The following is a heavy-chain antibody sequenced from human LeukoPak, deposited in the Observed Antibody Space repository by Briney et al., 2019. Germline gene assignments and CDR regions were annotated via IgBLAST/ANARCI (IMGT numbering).Heavy chain of an antibody. D-gene: IGHD5-24*01. J-gene: IGHJ3*02. Sequence: SDTLSLTCTVSRGSIGGYHWSWIRQPPGMGLEWIGYIYYSGRTSYNPSLKSRVTISVDTSKNQFSLTLSSVTAADTAVYYCARDEEMATIGHASDIWGHGTLVTVSS. CDR2: IYYSGRT. CDR1: RGSIGGYH. CDR3: ARDEEMATIGHASDI. V-gene: IGHV4-59*01.